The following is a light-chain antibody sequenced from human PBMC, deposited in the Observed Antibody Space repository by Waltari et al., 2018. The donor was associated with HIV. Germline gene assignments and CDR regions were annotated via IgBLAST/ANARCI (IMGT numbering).Light chain of an antibody. Sequence: QSALTQPASVSGSPGQPITISCTGTSSYVGGYNYVSWYQQHPGKAPKLMSYDINKRPSGVSNRFSGSKSGNTASLTISGVQAEDEVDYYCCSHAGTTTLVFGGGTKLTVL. CDR3: CSHAGTTTLV. V-gene: IGLV2-23*02. CDR2: DIN. J-gene: IGLJ2*01. CDR1: SSYVGGYNY.